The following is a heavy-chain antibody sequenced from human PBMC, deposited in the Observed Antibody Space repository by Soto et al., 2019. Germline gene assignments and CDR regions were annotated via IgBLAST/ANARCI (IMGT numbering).Heavy chain of an antibody. CDR2: VNPSGDAT. CDR3: ARGRAFDF. Sequence: ASVKVSCKASGYTFTDYYMHWVRQAPGQGLEWMALVNPSGDATSHAQKFQGRVTMTRDTSRNTVDLEVRSLTLEDTAVYYCARGRAFDFWGQ. CDR1: GYTFTDYY. V-gene: IGHV1-46*01. J-gene: IGHJ4*01.